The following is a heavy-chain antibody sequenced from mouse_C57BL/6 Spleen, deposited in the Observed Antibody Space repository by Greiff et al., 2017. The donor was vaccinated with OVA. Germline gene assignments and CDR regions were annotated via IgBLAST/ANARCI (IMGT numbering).Heavy chain of an antibody. CDR3: AKAASYYGSSYADY. D-gene: IGHD1-1*01. CDR2: IHPNSGST. CDR1: GYTFTSYW. V-gene: IGHV1-64*01. J-gene: IGHJ2*01. Sequence: QVQLQQPGAELVKPGASVKLSCKASGYTFTSYWMHWVKQRPGQGLEWIGMIHPNSGSTNYNEKFKSKATLTVDKSSSTAYMQLSSLTSEDSAVYYCAKAASYYGSSYADYWGQGTTLTVSS.